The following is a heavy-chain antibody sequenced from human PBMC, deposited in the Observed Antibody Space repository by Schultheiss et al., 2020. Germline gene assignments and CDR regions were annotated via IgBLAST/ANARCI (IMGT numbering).Heavy chain of an antibody. J-gene: IGHJ4*02. D-gene: IGHD1-26*01. V-gene: IGHV4-59*12. CDR1: GGSFSGYY. CDR3: AKYPRWELLPKAVIYYFDY. Sequence: TLSLTCTVYGGSFSGYYWSWIRQPPGKGLEWIGYIYYSGSTYYNPSLKSRVTISVDTSKNQFSLKLSSVTAADTAVYYCAKYPRWELLPKAVIYYFDYWGQGTLVTVSS. CDR2: IYYSGST.